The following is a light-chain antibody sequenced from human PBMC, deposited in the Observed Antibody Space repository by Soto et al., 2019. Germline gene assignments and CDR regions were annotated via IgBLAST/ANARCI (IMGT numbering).Light chain of an antibody. CDR2: SAS. J-gene: IGKJ1*01. Sequence: DIQMTQSPASLSVSVGDRVTITCRASQSINNYLNWYLQRPGQAPKLLIRSASTLQRGVPARFSGSGSGTDFTLTVSSLEPEDFVVYYCQQRSDWPWTFGQGTKVDIK. CDR1: QSINNY. V-gene: IGKV1-39*01. CDR3: QQRSDWPWT.